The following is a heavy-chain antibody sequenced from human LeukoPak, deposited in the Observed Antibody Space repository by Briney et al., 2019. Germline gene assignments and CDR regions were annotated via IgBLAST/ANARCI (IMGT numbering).Heavy chain of an antibody. J-gene: IGHJ4*02. Sequence: SETLSLTCTVSGDSISSYYWTWIRQPPGKGLEWIGYIYYSGSTNYNPSLKSRVTISVDTSKNQFSLKLSSVTAADTAVYYCARQGYGYGYDYWGQGTLVTVSS. V-gene: IGHV4-59*01. D-gene: IGHD5-18*01. CDR2: IYYSGST. CDR3: ARQGYGYGYDY. CDR1: GDSISSYY.